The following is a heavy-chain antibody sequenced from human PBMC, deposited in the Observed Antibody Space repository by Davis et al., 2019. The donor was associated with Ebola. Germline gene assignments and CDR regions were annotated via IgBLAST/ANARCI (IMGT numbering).Heavy chain of an antibody. CDR1: GGSISSYY. V-gene: IGHV4-4*07. CDR2: IYTSGST. CDR3: VRGGVPRVAGTFDY. J-gene: IGHJ4*02. D-gene: IGHD6-13*01. Sequence: PSETLSLTFTVSGGSISSYYWSWIRQPAGKGLEWIGRIYTSGSTNYNPSPKGRVTISVDTYKNQFSLKLSSVTASATAVYYCVRGGVPRVAGTFDYWGQGTLVTVSS.